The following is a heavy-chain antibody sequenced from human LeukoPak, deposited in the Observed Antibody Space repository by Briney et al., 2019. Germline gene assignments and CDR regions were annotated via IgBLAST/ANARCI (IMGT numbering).Heavy chain of an antibody. CDR2: ISSKSSYI. Sequence: NAGGSLRLSCAASGFTFSNYAMNWVRQAPGKGLEWVSCISSKSSYIYYADSVRGRFTISRDNARNSLYLQMNSLRAEDTAVYYCARDRRDGYCLGHWGQGTLVTVSS. J-gene: IGHJ4*02. D-gene: IGHD5-24*01. CDR3: ARDRRDGYCLGH. V-gene: IGHV3-21*01. CDR1: GFTFSNYA.